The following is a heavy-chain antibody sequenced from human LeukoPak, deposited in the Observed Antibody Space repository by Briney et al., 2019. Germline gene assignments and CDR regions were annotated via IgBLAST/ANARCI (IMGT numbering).Heavy chain of an antibody. J-gene: IGHJ4*02. CDR3: ARDYYDSSGYSLHFDY. V-gene: IGHV4-39*07. D-gene: IGHD3-22*01. Sequence: SETLSLTCTVSGGSISSSSYYWGWIRQPPGKGLEWIGSIYHSGSTYSNPSLKIRVTISVDTSKNQFSLKLSSVTAADTAVYYCARDYYDSSGYSLHFDYWGQGTLVTVSS. CDR1: GGSISSSSYY. CDR2: IYHSGST.